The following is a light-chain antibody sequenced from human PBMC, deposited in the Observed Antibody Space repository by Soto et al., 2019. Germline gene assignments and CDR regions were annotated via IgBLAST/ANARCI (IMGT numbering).Light chain of an antibody. V-gene: IGLV2-8*01. CDR1: SSDVGGYKY. Sequence: QSALTQPPSASGSPGQSVTISCTGTSSDVGGYKYVSWYQQHPGKAPKLTIFGVNKRPSGVPDRFSGSKSGNTASLTVSGLQAEDEADYYCSSYAGINNLGVFGTGTKLTVL. CDR3: SSYAGINNLGV. CDR2: GVN. J-gene: IGLJ1*01.